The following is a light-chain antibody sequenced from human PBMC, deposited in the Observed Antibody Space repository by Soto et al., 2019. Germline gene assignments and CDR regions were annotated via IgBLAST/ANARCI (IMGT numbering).Light chain of an antibody. V-gene: IGKV3D-15*01. CDR3: QQYDNWPVT. CDR1: ESIRSN. J-gene: IGKJ4*01. Sequence: EIVMTQSPATLSVSPGARVSFSCRASESIRSNLAWYQHKPGQAPRFLISDASAGATGIPARFSGSGSGTEFTLTINSLQSEDFAVYYCQQYDNWPVTFGGGTKVDIK. CDR2: DAS.